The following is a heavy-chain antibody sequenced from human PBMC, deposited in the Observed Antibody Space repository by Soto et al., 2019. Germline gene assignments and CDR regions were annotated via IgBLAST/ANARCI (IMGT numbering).Heavy chain of an antibody. CDR3: ARVSGYPNYYGMDV. D-gene: IGHD3-22*01. J-gene: IGHJ6*02. CDR2: IEPSDSYT. Sequence: PGESLKISCKGSGDSFNTYWITWVRQMPGKGLEWMGKIEPSDSYTNYSPSFQGHVTISADKSISTAYLQWSSLKASDAAMYYCARVSGYPNYYGMDVWGQGTTVTVSS. V-gene: IGHV5-10-1*01. CDR1: GDSFNTYW.